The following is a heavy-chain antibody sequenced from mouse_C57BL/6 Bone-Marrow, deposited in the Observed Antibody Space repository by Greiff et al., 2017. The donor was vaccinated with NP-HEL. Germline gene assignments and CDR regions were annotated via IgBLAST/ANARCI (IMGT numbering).Heavy chain of an antibody. D-gene: IGHD1-2*01. Sequence: QVHVKQPGAELVRPGSSVKLSCKASGYTFTSYWMHWVKQRPIQGLEWIGNIDPSDSETHYNQKFKDKATLTVDKSSSTAYMQLSSLTSEDSAVYYCSYGPFAYWGQGTLVTVSA. CDR1: GYTFTSYW. J-gene: IGHJ3*01. V-gene: IGHV1-52*01. CDR2: IDPSDSET. CDR3: SYGPFAY.